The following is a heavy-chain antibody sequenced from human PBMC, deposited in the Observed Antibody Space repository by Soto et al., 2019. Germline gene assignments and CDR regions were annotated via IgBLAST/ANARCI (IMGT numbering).Heavy chain of an antibody. CDR1: GYTFTSYD. CDR2: MNPNTGNS. Sequence: ASVKVSCKASGYTFTSYDIYWVRQATGQGLEWMGWMNPNTGNSGYAQKFQGRVTMTSDTSISTAHMELSSLRSEDTAAYYCARRAETNGWNGFGADKYYFDFWGQGTLVTVSS. V-gene: IGHV1-8*01. J-gene: IGHJ4*02. CDR3: ARRAETNGWNGFGADKYYFDF. D-gene: IGHD1-1*01.